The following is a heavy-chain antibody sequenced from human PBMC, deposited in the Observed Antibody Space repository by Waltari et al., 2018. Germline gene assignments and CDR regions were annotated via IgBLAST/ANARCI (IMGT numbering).Heavy chain of an antibody. J-gene: IGHJ4*02. V-gene: IGHV3-53*01. CDR3: TREDQGQPGGY. D-gene: IGHD2-2*01. Sequence: VQLVESGGGLMQPGGSLRLYRAASGVRGSRNYMSWVRQSPGKGLELFSLIYTDGTAYYADSVKGRFTISRDNSKNTLNLQMNSLRAEDTAVYYCTREDQGQPGGYWGQGTLVTVSS. CDR1: GVRGSRNY. CDR2: IYTDGTA.